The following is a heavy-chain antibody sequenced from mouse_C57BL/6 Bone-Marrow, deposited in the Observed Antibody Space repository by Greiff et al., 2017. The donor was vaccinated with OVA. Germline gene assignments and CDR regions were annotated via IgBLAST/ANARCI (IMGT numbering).Heavy chain of an antibody. Sequence: QVQLQQSGPELVKPGASVKISCKASGYAFSSSWMNWVKQRPGKGLEWIGRIYPGDGDTNYNGKFKGKATLTADKSSSTAYMQLSGLTSEDSAVYFCARGAMDYWGQGTSVTVSS. CDR2: IYPGDGDT. V-gene: IGHV1-82*01. J-gene: IGHJ4*01. CDR3: ARGAMDY. CDR1: GYAFSSSW.